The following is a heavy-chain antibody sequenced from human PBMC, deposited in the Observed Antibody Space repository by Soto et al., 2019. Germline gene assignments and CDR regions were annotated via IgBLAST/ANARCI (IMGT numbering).Heavy chain of an antibody. V-gene: IGHV3-23*01. CDR2: ISGNGGST. D-gene: IGHD3-9*01. J-gene: IGHJ4*02. Sequence: EVQLLESGGGLVQPGVSLTLSCAASGLIFSDFAMTWVRQAPGKGLEWVSTISGNGGSTYFAAPIKGRFTISRDNSKNLLYLQMRSLRDEDTAKYYCAKDFDRGGWYYLDSWGQGTPVTVSS. CDR3: AKDFDRGGWYYLDS. CDR1: GLIFSDFA.